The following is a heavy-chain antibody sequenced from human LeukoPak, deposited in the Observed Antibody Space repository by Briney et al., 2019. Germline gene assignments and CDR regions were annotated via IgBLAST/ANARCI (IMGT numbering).Heavy chain of an antibody. CDR1: GYSFTTYW. Sequence: GESLKTSRKGPGYSFTTYWIAWVRQMPGKGLEGRGIIFPGDSDTIYSPSFQGQVTISADKSISTAYLQWSSLKASDTAVYYCATTTGYSSGWYYLDYWGQGTLVTVSS. V-gene: IGHV5-51*01. D-gene: IGHD6-19*01. CDR3: ATTTGYSSGWYYLDY. CDR2: IFPGDSDT. J-gene: IGHJ4*02.